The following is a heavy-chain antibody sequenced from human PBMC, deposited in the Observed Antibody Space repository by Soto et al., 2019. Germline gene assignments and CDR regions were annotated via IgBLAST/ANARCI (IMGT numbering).Heavy chain of an antibody. Sequence: PGGSLRLSCEASGFIFNDYYMSWIRQAPGKGLEWLSNISGSSGSKKYADAGKGRFTISRDNAKKSLYLEMHRLRADDTAMYYCARYAAEVTTFFDQWGQGTLVTVSS. V-gene: IGHV3-11*06. CDR1: GFIFNDYY. CDR2: ISGSSGSK. J-gene: IGHJ4*02. CDR3: ARYAAEVTTFFDQ. D-gene: IGHD4-17*01.